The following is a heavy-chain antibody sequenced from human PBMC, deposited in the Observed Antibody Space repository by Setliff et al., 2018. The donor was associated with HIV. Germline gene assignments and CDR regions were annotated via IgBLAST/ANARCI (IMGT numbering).Heavy chain of an antibody. D-gene: IGHD2-15*01. V-gene: IGHV7-4-1*02. CDR3: ARRMEMTPIGY. Sequence: ASVKVSCKASGYTFNSYGINWVRQAPGQGLEWMGWINTVTGNPTYAQGFTGRFVFSSDTSVSTAYLQISSLKAEDSAVYYCARRMEMTPIGYWGQGTLVTVSS. CDR2: INTVTGNP. J-gene: IGHJ4*02. CDR1: GYTFNSYG.